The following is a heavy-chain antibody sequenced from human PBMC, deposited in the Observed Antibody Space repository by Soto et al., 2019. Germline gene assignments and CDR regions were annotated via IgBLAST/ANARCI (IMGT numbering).Heavy chain of an antibody. J-gene: IGHJ4*02. Sequence: SVGSLRLSCAASGFTFSSYAMSWVRQAPGKGLEWVSAISGSGGSTYYADSVKGRFTISRDNSKNTLYLQMNSLRAEDTAVYYCAKCLKYSYGSFDYWGQGTLVTVSS. CDR3: AKCLKYSYGSFDY. CDR2: ISGSGGST. V-gene: IGHV3-23*01. D-gene: IGHD5-18*01. CDR1: GFTFSSYA.